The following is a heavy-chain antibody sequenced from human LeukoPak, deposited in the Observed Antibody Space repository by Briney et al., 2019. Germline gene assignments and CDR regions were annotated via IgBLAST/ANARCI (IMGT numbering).Heavy chain of an antibody. D-gene: IGHD6-19*01. CDR1: GFTFSDYY. J-gene: IGHJ4*02. CDR2: ISSSSTYT. CDR3: ARSYSSGPTEY. V-gene: IGHV3-11*06. Sequence: QPGGSLRLSCAASGFTFSDYYMSWIRQAPGKGLEWLSYISSSSTYTKYADSVKGRFTVSRDNAKNSLYLQMNSLRADDTAVYYCARSYSSGPTEYWGQGTLVTVSS.